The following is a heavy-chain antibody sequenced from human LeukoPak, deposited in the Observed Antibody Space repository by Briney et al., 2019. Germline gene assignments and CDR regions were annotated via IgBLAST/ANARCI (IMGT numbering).Heavy chain of an antibody. CDR2: IIPIFGTA. J-gene: IGHJ4*02. CDR3: ARGPRYYGSGSDGDYFDY. V-gene: IGHV1-69*13. CDR1: GGTFSSYA. D-gene: IGHD3-10*01. Sequence: SVKVSCKASGGTFSSYAISWVRQAPGQGLEWMGGIIPIFGTANYAQKFQGRVTITADESTSTAYMELSSLRSEDTAVYCCARGPRYYGSGSDGDYFDYWGQGTLVTVSS.